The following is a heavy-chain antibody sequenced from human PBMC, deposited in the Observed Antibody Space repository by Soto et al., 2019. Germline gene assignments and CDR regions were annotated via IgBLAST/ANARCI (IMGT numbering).Heavy chain of an antibody. CDR3: ARGPITMIVVVIKFDAFDI. J-gene: IGHJ3*02. CDR1: GGTFSSYA. V-gene: IGHV1-69*13. Sequence: SVKVSCKASGGTFSSYAISWVRQAPGQGLEWMGGIIPIFGTANYAQKFQGRVTITADESTSTAYMELSSLRSEDTAVYYCARGPITMIVVVIKFDAFDIWGQGTMVTVSS. CDR2: IIPIFGTA. D-gene: IGHD3-22*01.